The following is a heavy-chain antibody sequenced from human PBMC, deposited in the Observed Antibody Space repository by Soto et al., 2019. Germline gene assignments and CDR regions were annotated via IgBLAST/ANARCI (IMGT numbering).Heavy chain of an antibody. CDR3: ALALAARNSGGYGMDV. CDR1: GGTFSSYA. D-gene: IGHD6-6*01. V-gene: IGHV1-69*13. J-gene: IGHJ6*02. Sequence: ASVKVSCKASGGTFSSYAISWVRQAPGQGLEWMGGIIPIFGTANYAQKFQGRVTITADESTSTAYMELSSLRSEDTAVYYCALALAARNSGGYGMDVWGQGTTVTVSS. CDR2: IIPIFGTA.